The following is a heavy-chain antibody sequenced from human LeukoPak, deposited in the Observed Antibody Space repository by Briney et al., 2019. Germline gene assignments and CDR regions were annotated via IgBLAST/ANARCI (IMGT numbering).Heavy chain of an antibody. V-gene: IGHV1-69*04. CDR3: ARDRAVVPPWNFDY. Sequence: SVKVSCKASGGTFSSYAISWVRQAPGQGLEWMGRIIPILGIANYAQKFQGRVTITADKSTSTAYMELSSRRSEDTAVYYCARDRAVVPPWNFDYWGQGTLVTVSS. CDR1: GGTFSSYA. J-gene: IGHJ4*02. D-gene: IGHD4-23*01. CDR2: IIPILGIA.